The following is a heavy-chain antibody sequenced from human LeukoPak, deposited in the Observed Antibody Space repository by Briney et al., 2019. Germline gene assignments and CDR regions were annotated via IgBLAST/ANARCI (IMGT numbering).Heavy chain of an antibody. Sequence: PSETLSLTCAVYGGSFSGYYWSWIRQPPGKGLEWIGEINHSGSTNYNPSLKSRVTISVDTSKNQFSLKLSSVTAADTAVYYCARHPLVQAYYYYYYMDVWGKGTTVTISS. J-gene: IGHJ6*03. D-gene: IGHD2-2*01. CDR2: INHSGST. CDR1: GGSFSGYY. CDR3: ARHPLVQAYYYYYYMDV. V-gene: IGHV4-34*01.